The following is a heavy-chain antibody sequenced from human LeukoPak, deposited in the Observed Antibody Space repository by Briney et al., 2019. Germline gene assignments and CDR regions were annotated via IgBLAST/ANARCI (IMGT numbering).Heavy chain of an antibody. Sequence: ASVTVSCKASGYPFTSYYINWVRQAPGQGLEWMGWISAYNGDTNYAQNLQGRVTMTTDTSTDTAYMELRSLRSDDTAVYYCARDGLSYTNPNNWFDPWGQGTLVTVS. CDR3: ARDGLSYTNPNNWFDP. CDR1: GYPFTSYY. V-gene: IGHV1-18*01. CDR2: ISAYNGDT. J-gene: IGHJ5*02. D-gene: IGHD2-2*02.